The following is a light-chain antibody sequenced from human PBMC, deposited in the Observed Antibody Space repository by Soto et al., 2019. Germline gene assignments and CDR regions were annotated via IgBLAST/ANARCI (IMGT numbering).Light chain of an antibody. CDR3: QQYYSYPWT. CDR2: DAS. Sequence: DIQMTQSPFTLSASVGDRVTITCRASQSISNRLAWHQQKPGKAPKVLIYDASSLKSGVPSRFSGSGSGTEFTLTISSLQPDDFATYYCQQYYSYPWTFGPGTKVEIK. J-gene: IGKJ1*01. CDR1: QSISNR. V-gene: IGKV1-5*01.